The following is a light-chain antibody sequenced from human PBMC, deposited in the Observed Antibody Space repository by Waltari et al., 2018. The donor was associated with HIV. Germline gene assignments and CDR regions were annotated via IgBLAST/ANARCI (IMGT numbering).Light chain of an antibody. Sequence: DIQVTQSPSSLSASVGDTVTITCRASQRMTTYLNWYQQKPGKAPRLLIYGASSLENGVPSRFSSSESATDFTLTITNLQPEDFATYYCQQSYVSPPWTFGQGTKVELK. CDR3: QQSYVSPPWT. V-gene: IGKV1-39*01. CDR1: QRMTTY. CDR2: GAS. J-gene: IGKJ1*01.